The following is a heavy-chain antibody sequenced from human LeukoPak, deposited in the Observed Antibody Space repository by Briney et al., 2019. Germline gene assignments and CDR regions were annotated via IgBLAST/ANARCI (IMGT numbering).Heavy chain of an antibody. CDR3: YMGV. V-gene: IGHV4-39*01. CDR2: IYYSGDT. D-gene: IGHD6-19*01. J-gene: IGHJ6*03. CDR1: GGSISSSSYY. Sequence: SETLSLTCTVSGGSISSSSYYWGWIRQPPGKGLEWIGSIYYSGDTYYNPSLESRRVTISVDTSKNQFSLRLSSDCARHQWHYYYYMGVWGKGSTVTVSS.